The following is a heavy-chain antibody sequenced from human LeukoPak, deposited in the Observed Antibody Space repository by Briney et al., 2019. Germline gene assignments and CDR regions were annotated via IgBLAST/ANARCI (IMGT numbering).Heavy chain of an antibody. CDR3: ARAHTGSFTVGIDC. CDR2: INPNSGGT. V-gene: IGHV1-2*02. D-gene: IGHD4-23*01. CDR1: GYTFTCYY. Sequence: GASVRVSCKASGYTFTCYYLHWVRQAPGQGREGMGWINPNSGGTNYAQKFQGRVTMTRHTSISTAYMELSRLRSDDTAVYYCARAHTGSFTVGIDCWGQGTLVTVSS. J-gene: IGHJ4*02.